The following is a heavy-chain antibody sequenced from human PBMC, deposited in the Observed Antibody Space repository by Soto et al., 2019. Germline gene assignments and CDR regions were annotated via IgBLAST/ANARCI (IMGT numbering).Heavy chain of an antibody. CDR2: MSGDGRA. CDR3: VEWHTSNVDSLPFTGFEF. D-gene: IGHD3-22*01. CDR1: GCTFSDSV. Sequence: PGGSLRLSCVGAGCTFSDSVMAKLRQAPAKRLEWHSGMSGDGRARSALYVMCRFTISRDNSQNTLNSQRRSLRDEDGAVYYCVEWHTSNVDSLPFTGFEFWGQGPQVTVSS. V-gene: IGHV3-23*01. J-gene: IGHJ4*02.